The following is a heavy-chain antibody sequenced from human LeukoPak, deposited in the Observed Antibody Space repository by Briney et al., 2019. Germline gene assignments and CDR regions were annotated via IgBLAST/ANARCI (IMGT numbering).Heavy chain of an antibody. D-gene: IGHD4/OR15-4a*01. CDR2: ISASGTT. CDR3: ARAGGAPPAALDLDY. CDR1: GGSVSRYS. V-gene: IGHV4-59*02. Sequence: SETLSLTCTVSGGSVSRYSWSWIRQPPEKGLEWIGYISASGTTSYNPSLKGRVSISVDTSKNQSSLRLTSLTAADTAVYYCARAGGAPPAALDLDYWGQGTLVTVSS. J-gene: IGHJ4*02.